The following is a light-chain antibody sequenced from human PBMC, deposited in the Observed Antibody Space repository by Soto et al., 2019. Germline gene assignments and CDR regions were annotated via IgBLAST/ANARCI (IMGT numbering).Light chain of an antibody. CDR2: EVN. J-gene: IGLJ2*01. CDR3: CSYTSSNTLV. V-gene: IGLV2-23*02. Sequence: QPASVSGSPGQSITISCTGASSDIGSYDLVSWYQQNPGKTPRLIIYEVNKRPWGVSNRFSGSKSGNTASLTISGLQAEDEADYYCCSYTSSNTLVFGGGTKLTVL. CDR1: SSDIGSYDL.